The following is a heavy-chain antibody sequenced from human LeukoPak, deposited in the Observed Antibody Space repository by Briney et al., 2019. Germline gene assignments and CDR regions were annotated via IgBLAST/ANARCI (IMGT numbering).Heavy chain of an antibody. D-gene: IGHD2-15*01. Sequence: SETLSLTCTVSGVSITGYYWAWIRQPAGKGLEWIGSIYYSGSTYYNPSLKSRVTISVDTSKNQFSLKLSSVTAADTAVYYCARDGYCSGGSCYSAVWYFDYWGQGTLVTVSS. CDR2: IYYSGST. V-gene: IGHV4-4*07. CDR3: ARDGYCSGGSCYSAVWYFDY. J-gene: IGHJ4*02. CDR1: GVSITGYY.